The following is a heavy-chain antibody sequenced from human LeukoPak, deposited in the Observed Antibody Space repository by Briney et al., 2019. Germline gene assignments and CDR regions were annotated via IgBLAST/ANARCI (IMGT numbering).Heavy chain of an antibody. CDR2: ISPKSGGT. V-gene: IGHV1-2*02. CDR1: GYSFTDKY. J-gene: IGHJ5*02. Sequence: ASVKVSCKASGYSFTDKYMHWVRQAPGQGLEWMGRISPKSGGTNYAQKFQGRVTMTTDTSMSTAYMEVSRLTSDDTAVYYCARAGGRSWFDPWGQGTLVTVSS. CDR3: ARAGGRSWFDP.